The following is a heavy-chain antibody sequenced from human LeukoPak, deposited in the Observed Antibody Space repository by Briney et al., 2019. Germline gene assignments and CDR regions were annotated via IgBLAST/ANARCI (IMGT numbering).Heavy chain of an antibody. CDR1: GGTFSIYA. V-gene: IGHV1-69*04. CDR2: IIPILGIA. D-gene: IGHD2-15*01. Sequence: SVKVSCKASGGTFSIYAISWVRQAPGQGLEWMGRIIPILGIANYAQKFQGRLTITADKSTSTAYMELSSLRSEDTALYYCARESGDGKQEYCSGGSCYSAAGYWGQGTLVTVSS. J-gene: IGHJ4*02. CDR3: ARESGDGKQEYCSGGSCYSAAGY.